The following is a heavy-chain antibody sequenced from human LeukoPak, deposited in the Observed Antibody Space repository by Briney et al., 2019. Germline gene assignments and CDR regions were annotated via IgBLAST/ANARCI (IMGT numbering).Heavy chain of an antibody. D-gene: IGHD2-2*01. Sequence: QPGGSLRLTCVASGFRFGRDWISWVRQAPGKGLEWVACVKQDGTEKNYVVSVWGRFTVSVDNGKNSQYLQMNSLRAEDTAKYYCATLDSTKSVLWGRGTAVIVSS. CDR3: ATLDSTKSVL. CDR2: VKQDGTEK. J-gene: IGHJ1*01. V-gene: IGHV3-7*01. CDR1: GFRFGRDW.